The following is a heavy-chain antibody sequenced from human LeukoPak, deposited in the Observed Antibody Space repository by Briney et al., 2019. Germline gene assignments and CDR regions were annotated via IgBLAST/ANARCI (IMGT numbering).Heavy chain of an antibody. CDR2: ISYDGSNK. CDR3: AKDSTMVWGVPFDY. V-gene: IGHV3-30*18. Sequence: PGRSLRLSCAASGFTFSSYGMHWVRQAPGKGLEWVAVISYDGSNKYYADSVKGRFTISRDNSKNTLYLQMNSLRAEDTAVYYCAKDSTMVWGVPFDYWGQGTLVTVSS. D-gene: IGHD3-10*01. J-gene: IGHJ4*02. CDR1: GFTFSSYG.